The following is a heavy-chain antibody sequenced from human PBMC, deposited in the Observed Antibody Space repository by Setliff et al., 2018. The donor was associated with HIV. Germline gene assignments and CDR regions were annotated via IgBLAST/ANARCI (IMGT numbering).Heavy chain of an antibody. V-gene: IGHV4-4*09. CDR2: IYISGTT. Sequence: LSLTCTVSGGSISTSYWNWIRRPPGKGLEWIAYIYISGTTNYNPSLKSRVTISLDTSRNQFSLKLGSVTAADTAMYYCAREHCSGGSCNGFDIWGQGTMVTVSS. CDR1: GGSISTSY. CDR3: AREHCSGGSCNGFDI. D-gene: IGHD2-15*01. J-gene: IGHJ3*02.